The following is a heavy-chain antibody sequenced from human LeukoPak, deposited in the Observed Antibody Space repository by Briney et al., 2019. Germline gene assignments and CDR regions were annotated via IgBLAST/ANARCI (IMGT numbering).Heavy chain of an antibody. V-gene: IGHV4-4*07. CDR2: IYTSGST. CDR1: GGSISSYY. J-gene: IGHJ4*02. Sequence: SETLSLTCTVSGGSISSYYWSWIRQPAGKGLEWIGRIYTSGSTNYNPSLKSRVTMSVDTSKNQFSLKLSSVTAADTAVYYYASIGIVAKVNYWGQGTLVTVSS. D-gene: IGHD1-26*01. CDR3: ASIGIVAKVNY.